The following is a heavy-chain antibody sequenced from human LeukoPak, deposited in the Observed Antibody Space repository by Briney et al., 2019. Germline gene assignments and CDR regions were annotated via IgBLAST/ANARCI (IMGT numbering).Heavy chain of an antibody. CDR3: ARDQYDSSGYYYLGHPYHYYYYGMDV. V-gene: IGHV3-30-3*01. D-gene: IGHD3-22*01. CDR1: GFTFSSYA. J-gene: IGHJ6*02. CDR2: ISYDGSNK. Sequence: PGRSLRLSCAASGFTFSSYAMYWVRQAPGKGLEWVAVISYDGSNKYYADSVKSRFTISRDNSKNTLYLQMNSLRAEDTAVYYCARDQYDSSGYYYLGHPYHYYYYGMDVWGQGTTVTVSS.